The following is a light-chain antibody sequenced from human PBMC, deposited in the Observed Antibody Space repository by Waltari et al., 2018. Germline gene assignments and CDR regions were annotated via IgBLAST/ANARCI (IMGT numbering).Light chain of an antibody. Sequence: DIQMTQSPSSLSASVGDRVTITCRASQTISRYLNWYQQKPGKAPNHLIYAASSLQSGVPSRVSGSGSGRDFTLIITSLRPEDSATYYCEQSYSFTRTFGQGTKVEIK. V-gene: IGKV1-39*01. CDR3: EQSYSFTRT. CDR2: AAS. CDR1: QTISRY. J-gene: IGKJ1*01.